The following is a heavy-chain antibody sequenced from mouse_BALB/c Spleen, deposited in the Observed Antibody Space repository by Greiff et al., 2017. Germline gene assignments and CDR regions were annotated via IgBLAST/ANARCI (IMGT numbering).Heavy chain of an antibody. J-gene: IGHJ3*01. V-gene: IGHV1S56*01. D-gene: IGHD1-2*01. Sequence: QVQLKQSGPELVKPGASVKMSCKASGYTFTSYYIHWVKQRPGQGLEWIGWIYPGDGSTKYNEKFKGKTTLTADKSSSTAYMLLSSLTSEDSAIYFCARGILRPAYWGQGTLVTVSA. CDR1: GYTFTSYY. CDR2: IYPGDGST. CDR3: ARGILRPAY.